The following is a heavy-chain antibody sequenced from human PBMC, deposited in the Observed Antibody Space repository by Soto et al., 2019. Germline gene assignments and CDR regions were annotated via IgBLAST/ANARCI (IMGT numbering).Heavy chain of an antibody. CDR3: ATHTAGGGGRGY. CDR1: GASISRDH. Sequence: QVQLQESGPGLVKPSETLSLTCTVSGASISRDHWNWIRQPPGKGLESIGEYSGTSNYNPSLRSRVTISVDTSNNQASLKRSSVTAAHTAVHHFATHTAGGGGRGYCGQGTLVTVSS. V-gene: IGHV4-59*08. D-gene: IGHD3-16*01. J-gene: IGHJ4*02. CDR2: EYSGTS.